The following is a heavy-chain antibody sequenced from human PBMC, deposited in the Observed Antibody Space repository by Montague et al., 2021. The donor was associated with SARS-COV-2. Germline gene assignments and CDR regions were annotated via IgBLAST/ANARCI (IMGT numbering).Heavy chain of an antibody. CDR3: ARAYSGYYYFHY. J-gene: IGHJ4*02. D-gene: IGHD5-12*01. Sequence: SLRLSCSASGFTFSSYPMHWVRQAPGKGLEWVAVISYDGTYKYYXDSVKGRFTISRDNSKNTLYLQMNSLRAEDTAVYYCARAYSGYYYFHYWGQGTLVTVSS. CDR1: GFTFSSYP. V-gene: IGHV3-30-3*01. CDR2: ISYDGTYK.